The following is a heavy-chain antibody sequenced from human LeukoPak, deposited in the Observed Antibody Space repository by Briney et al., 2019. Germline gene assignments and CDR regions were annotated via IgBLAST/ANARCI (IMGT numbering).Heavy chain of an antibody. CDR1: GGSFSGYY. CDR3: VRLDTIYDFWSGYSRLVGYFDY. D-gene: IGHD3-3*01. V-gene: IGHV4-34*01. Sequence: SETLSLTCAVYGGSFSGYYWSWIRQPPGKGLEWIGEINHSGSTNYNPSLKSRVTISVDTSKNQFSLKLSSVTAADTAVYYCVRLDTIYDFWSGYSRLVGYFDYWGQGTLVTVSS. J-gene: IGHJ4*02. CDR2: INHSGST.